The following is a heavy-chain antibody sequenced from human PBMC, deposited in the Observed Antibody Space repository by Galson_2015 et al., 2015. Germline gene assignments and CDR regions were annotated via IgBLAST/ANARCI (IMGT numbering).Heavy chain of an antibody. V-gene: IGHV3-9*01. D-gene: IGHD3-9*01. CDR1: GFTFDDYA. J-gene: IGHJ6*02. CDR3: AKDIGSGSHNYDILTGYYDLYYYGMDV. CDR2: ISWNSGSI. Sequence: SLRLSCAASGFTFDDYAMHWVRQAPGKGLEWVSGISWNSGSIGYADSVKGRFTISRDNAKNSLYLQMNSLRAEDTALYYCAKDIGSGSHNYDILTGYYDLYYYGMDVWGQGTTVTVSS.